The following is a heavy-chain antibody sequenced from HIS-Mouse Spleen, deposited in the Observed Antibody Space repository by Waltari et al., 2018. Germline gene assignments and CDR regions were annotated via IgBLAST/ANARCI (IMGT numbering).Heavy chain of an antibody. CDR3: AKDLAFAGVRYFDY. CDR2: ISYDGSNK. V-gene: IGHV3-30*18. CDR1: GFTFSSYG. J-gene: IGHJ4*02. D-gene: IGHD7-27*01. Sequence: GFTFSSYGMHWVRQAPGKGLEWVAVISYDGSNKYYADSVKGRFTISRDNSKNTLYLQMNSLRAEDTAVYYCAKDLAFAGVRYFDYWGQGTLVTVSS.